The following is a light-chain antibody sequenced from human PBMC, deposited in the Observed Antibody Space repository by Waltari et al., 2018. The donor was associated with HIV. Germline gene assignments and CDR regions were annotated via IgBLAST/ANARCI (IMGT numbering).Light chain of an antibody. CDR3: YSAADNIGV. CDR2: KDS. Sequence: SYELTQPSSVSVSPGQTARLTCSGDVVAKKYARWFQQKPGQAPVLVIYKDSERPSGIPERFSGSSSGTTVTLTISGAQVEDEADYYCYSAADNIGVFGGGTKLTVL. J-gene: IGLJ3*02. V-gene: IGLV3-27*01. CDR1: VVAKKY.